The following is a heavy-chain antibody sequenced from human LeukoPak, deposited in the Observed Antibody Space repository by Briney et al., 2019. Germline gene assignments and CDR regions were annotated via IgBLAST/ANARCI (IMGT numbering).Heavy chain of an antibody. Sequence: GRSLRLSCAASGFTFNSYAMHWVRQAPGKGLDWVAIISSDGSNRYYGDSVKGRFTISRDNSKNTLYLQMNSLRAEDTAVYYCAELGITMIGGVWGKGTTVTISS. D-gene: IGHD3-10*02. CDR3: AELGITMIGGV. CDR1: GFTFNSYA. J-gene: IGHJ6*04. V-gene: IGHV3-30*04. CDR2: ISSDGSNR.